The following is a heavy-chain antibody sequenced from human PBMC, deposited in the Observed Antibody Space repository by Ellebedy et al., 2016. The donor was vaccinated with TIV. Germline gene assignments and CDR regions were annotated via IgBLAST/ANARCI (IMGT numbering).Heavy chain of an antibody. D-gene: IGHD3-3*01. Sequence: GESLKISCAASGFTFSSYAMTWVRQGPGKGLEWVSGISGSGGSTHYADSVKGRFTISRDNSKNTLYLQMNSLRAEDTALYYCAKGQYSDFWSGYFFYWGQGTLVTVSS. CDR1: GFTFSSYA. CDR3: AKGQYSDFWSGYFFY. J-gene: IGHJ4*02. V-gene: IGHV3-23*01. CDR2: ISGSGGST.